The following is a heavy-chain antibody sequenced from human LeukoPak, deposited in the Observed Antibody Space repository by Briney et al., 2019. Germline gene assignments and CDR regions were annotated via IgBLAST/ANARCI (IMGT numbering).Heavy chain of an antibody. J-gene: IGHJ4*02. CDR3: ARDKSADY. Sequence: SETLSLTCAVSGGSISGYFWSWIRQPPGKGLEWIGHIYYSGSTTYNPSLKSRVTISVDTSKNRFSLKLSSVTAADTAVYYCARDKSADYWGQGTLITVSS. V-gene: IGHV4-59*01. CDR2: IYYSGST. CDR1: GGSISGYF.